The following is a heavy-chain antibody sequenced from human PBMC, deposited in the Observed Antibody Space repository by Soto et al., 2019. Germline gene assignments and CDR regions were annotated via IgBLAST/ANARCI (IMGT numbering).Heavy chain of an antibody. V-gene: IGHV3-48*02. CDR2: ISSSSSTI. J-gene: IGHJ1*01. D-gene: IGHD3-22*01. CDR3: ARGLYYYDSSGYLGY. CDR1: GFTFSSYS. Sequence: GGSLRLSCAASGFTFSSYSMNWVRQAPGKGLEWVSYISSSSSTIYYADSVKGRFTISRDNAKNSLYLQMNSLRDEDTAVYYCARGLYYYDSSGYLGYWGQGTPVTVSS.